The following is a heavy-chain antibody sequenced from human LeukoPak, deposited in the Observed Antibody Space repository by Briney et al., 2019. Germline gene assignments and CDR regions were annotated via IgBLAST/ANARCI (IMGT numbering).Heavy chain of an antibody. CDR3: AKPQGIQYSGSYYDY. J-gene: IGHJ4*02. CDR2: ISYDGSNK. CDR1: GFTFISYG. D-gene: IGHD1-26*01. V-gene: IGHV3-30*18. Sequence: GGSLRLSCAASGFTFISYGMHWVRQAPGKGLEWVAVISYDGSNKYYADSVKGRFTISRDNSKNTLYLQMNSLRAEDTAVYYCAKPQGIQYSGSYYDYWGQGTLVTVSS.